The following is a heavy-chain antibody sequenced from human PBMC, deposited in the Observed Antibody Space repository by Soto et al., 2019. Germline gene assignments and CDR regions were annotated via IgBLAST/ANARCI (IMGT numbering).Heavy chain of an antibody. D-gene: IGHD5-12*01. V-gene: IGHV3-66*02. CDR2: LYCGGSA. Sequence: GGSLTLSCAASGFPVSSYHMSWVRQAPGKGLKWVSVLYCGGSANYADSVKGRFTISRDNSKNTLYLQMNSLSAEDTAVYYCAKDSWDSGYDSGSPYYYYYGMDVWGQGTTVTVSS. J-gene: IGHJ6*02. CDR3: AKDSWDSGYDSGSPYYYYYGMDV. CDR1: GFPVSSYH.